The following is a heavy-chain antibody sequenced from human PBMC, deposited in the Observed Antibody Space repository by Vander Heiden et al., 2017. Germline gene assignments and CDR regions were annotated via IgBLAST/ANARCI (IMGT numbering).Heavy chain of an antibody. CDR3: AGRYSYYGLDV. J-gene: IGHJ6*02. D-gene: IGHD1-26*01. CDR1: NGSFSRYY. V-gene: IGHV4-34*01. CDR2: INHGGRI. Sequence: QVQLQQWGAGLLKPSETLSLTCGVSNGSFSRYYWTWIRQPPGKGLEWIGEINHGGRINNNPSFKGQVTFSVDTSKNQFSLKRSSVTAADTAVYYCAGRYSYYGLDVWGQGTTVTVSS.